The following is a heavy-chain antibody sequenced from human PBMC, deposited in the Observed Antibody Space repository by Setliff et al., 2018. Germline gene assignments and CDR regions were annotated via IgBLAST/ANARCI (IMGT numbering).Heavy chain of an antibody. J-gene: IGHJ6*03. V-gene: IGHV4-61*09. CDR2: IYTSWST. CDR3: ARMSGFLYMDV. D-gene: IGHD6-25*01. Sequence: SETLSLTCTVSGDSISSRTYYWSWVRQPAGKGLEWIGHIYTSWSTISNPSLKSRVTISLDTSKNQFSLKLSSVTAADTAVYYCARMSGFLYMDVWGEGTTVTVS. CDR1: GDSISSRTYY.